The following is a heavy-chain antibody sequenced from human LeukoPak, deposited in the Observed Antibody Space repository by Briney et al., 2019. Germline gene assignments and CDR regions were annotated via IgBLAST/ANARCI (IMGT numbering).Heavy chain of an antibody. D-gene: IGHD2/OR15-2a*01. CDR3: TRDNMRYYFDY. V-gene: IGHV4-34*01. Sequence: PSETLSLTCAVYGGSFSGYYWCWIRQPPGKGLEWIGEINHSGSTNYNPSLKSRVTISVDTSKNQFSLKLSSVTAADTAVYYCTRDNMRYYFDYWGQGTLVTVSS. CDR1: GGSFSGYY. CDR2: INHSGST. J-gene: IGHJ4*02.